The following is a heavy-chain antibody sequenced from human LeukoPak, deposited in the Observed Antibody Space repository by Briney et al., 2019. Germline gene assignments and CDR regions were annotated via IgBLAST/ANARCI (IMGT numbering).Heavy chain of an antibody. V-gene: IGHV1-2*02. J-gene: IGHJ4*02. CDR1: GYTFTGYY. CDR3: ARIVTLTGEVRVAY. Sequence: ASVKVSCKASGYTFTGYYMHWVRQAPGQGLEWMGWINPNSGGTKYAQKFQGRVTMTRDTSTSTAYMELSSLRSDDTAVYYCARIVTLTGEVRVAYWGQGTLVKVSS. CDR2: INPNSGGT. D-gene: IGHD7-27*01.